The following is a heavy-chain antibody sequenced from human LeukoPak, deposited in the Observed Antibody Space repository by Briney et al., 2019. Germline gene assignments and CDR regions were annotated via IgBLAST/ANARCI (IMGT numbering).Heavy chain of an antibody. D-gene: IGHD1-26*01. CDR3: ARDGSRYSGNYYYDY. Sequence: ASVKVSCKASGYRFSENYMHWVRQAPGRGLEWMGWIKPNSGDTKFAQKFQGRVTMTRDTSISTTYMQLSSLRPDDTAVYYCARDGSRYSGNYYYDYWGQGTLVTVSS. CDR2: IKPNSGDT. J-gene: IGHJ4*02. CDR1: GYRFSENY. V-gene: IGHV1-2*02.